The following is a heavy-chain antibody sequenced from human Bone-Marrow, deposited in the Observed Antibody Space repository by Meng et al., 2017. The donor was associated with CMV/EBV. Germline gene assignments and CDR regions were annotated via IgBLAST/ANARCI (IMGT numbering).Heavy chain of an antibody. CDR2: IYYSGST. CDR3: ARSGDSSGYYYPGPFDY. D-gene: IGHD3-22*01. CDR1: GGSISSGGYY. Sequence: SEPLSLTCTVSGGSISSGGYYWSWIRQHPGKGLEWIGYIYYSGSTYYNPSLKSRVTISVDTSKNQFSLKLSSVTAADTAVYYCARSGDSSGYYYPGPFDYWGQGTLVTVSS. J-gene: IGHJ4*02. V-gene: IGHV4-31*03.